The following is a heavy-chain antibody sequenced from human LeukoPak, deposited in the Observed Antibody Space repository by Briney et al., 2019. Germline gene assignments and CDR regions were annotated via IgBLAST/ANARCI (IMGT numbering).Heavy chain of an antibody. CDR1: GGSFSGYY. J-gene: IGHJ4*02. CDR2: INHSGST. V-gene: IGHV4-34*01. D-gene: IGHD3-22*01. Sequence: NPSETLSLTCAVYGGSFSGYYWSWIRQPPGKGLEWIGEINHSGSTNYNPSLKSRVTISVDTSKNQFSLKLSSVTAADTAVYYCARVIRYRDSSGYYPFPKYYFDYWGQGTLVTVSS. CDR3: ARVIRYRDSSGYYPFPKYYFDY.